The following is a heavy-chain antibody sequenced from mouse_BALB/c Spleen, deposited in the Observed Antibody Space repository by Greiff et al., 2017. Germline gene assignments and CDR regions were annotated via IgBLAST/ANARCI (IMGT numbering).Heavy chain of an antibody. J-gene: IGHJ2*01. D-gene: IGHD1-1*01. CDR1: GFAFSSYD. CDR2: ISSGGGST. Sequence: EVKLMESGGGLVKPGGSLKLSCAASGFAFSSYDMSWVRQTPEKRLEWVAYISSGGGSTYYPDTVKGRFTISRDNAKNTLYLQMSSLKSEDTAMYYCARYYYGSSYFDYWGQGTTLTVSS. V-gene: IGHV5-12-1*01. CDR3: ARYYYGSSYFDY.